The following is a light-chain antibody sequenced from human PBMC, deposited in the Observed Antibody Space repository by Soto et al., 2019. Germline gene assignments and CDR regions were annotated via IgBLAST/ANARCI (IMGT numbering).Light chain of an antibody. V-gene: IGLV1-40*01. CDR3: QSDDSSLSGLVV. CDR2: GNS. CDR1: SSNIGAGYD. J-gene: IGLJ2*01. Sequence: QSVLTQPPSVSGAPVQRVTISCTGSSSNIGAGYDVHWYQQLPGTAPKLLIYGNSNRPSGVPDRFSGSKSGTSASLAITGLQAEDEADYYGQSDDSSLSGLVVFGGGTKLTVL.